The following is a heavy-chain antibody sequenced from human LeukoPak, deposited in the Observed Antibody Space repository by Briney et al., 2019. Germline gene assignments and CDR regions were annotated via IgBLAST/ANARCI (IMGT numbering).Heavy chain of an antibody. D-gene: IGHD3-22*01. Sequence: GGSLRLSCAASGFTFSSYAMSWVRQAPGKGREWVSAISGRGGSTYYADSVKGRFTISRDNSKNALYLQMNSLRAEDTAVYYCAKDPYYYDSSGYYWEGNWFDPWGQGTLVTVSS. CDR3: AKDPYYYDSSGYYWEGNWFDP. J-gene: IGHJ5*02. CDR1: GFTFSSYA. V-gene: IGHV3-23*01. CDR2: ISGRGGST.